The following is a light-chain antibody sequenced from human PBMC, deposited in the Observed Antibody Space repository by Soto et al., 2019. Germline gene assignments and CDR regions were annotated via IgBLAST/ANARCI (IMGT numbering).Light chain of an antibody. Sequence: QSVLTQPRSVSGSPGQSVTISCTGTSSDVGGYNYVSWYQQHPGKAPKLMIYDVSKRPSGVPDRFSGSKSGNTASLTISGLQAEDEADYYCCSYAGSPYVVFGGGTKLTFL. CDR1: SSDVGGYNY. V-gene: IGLV2-11*01. J-gene: IGLJ2*01. CDR3: CSYAGSPYVV. CDR2: DVS.